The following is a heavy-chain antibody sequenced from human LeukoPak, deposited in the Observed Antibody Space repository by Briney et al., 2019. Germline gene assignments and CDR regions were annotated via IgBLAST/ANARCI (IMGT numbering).Heavy chain of an antibody. V-gene: IGHV4-59*01. D-gene: IGHD6-13*01. J-gene: IGHJ3*02. CDR1: GGSFSGYY. CDR3: ARVLSAAAGTVAFDI. Sequence: PSETLSLTCAVYGGSFSGYYWSWIRQPPGKGLEWIGYIYYSGSTDYNPSLKSRVTISVDTSKNQFSLKLSSVTAADTAVYYCARVLSAAAGTVAFDIWGQGTMVTVSS. CDR2: IYYSGST.